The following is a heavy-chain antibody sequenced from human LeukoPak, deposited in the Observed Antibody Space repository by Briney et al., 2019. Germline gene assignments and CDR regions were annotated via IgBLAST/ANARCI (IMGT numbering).Heavy chain of an antibody. V-gene: IGHV1-24*01. CDR2: FDPEDGET. CDR3: ATIISKRYSSQY. J-gene: IGHJ4*02. CDR1: GYTLTELS. D-gene: IGHD5-18*01. Sequence: ASVKVSCKVSGYTLTELSMHWMRQAPGKGLEWMGGFDPEDGETIYAQKFQGRVTMTEDTSTDTAYMELSSLRSEDTAVYYCATIISKRYSSQYWGQGTLVTVSS.